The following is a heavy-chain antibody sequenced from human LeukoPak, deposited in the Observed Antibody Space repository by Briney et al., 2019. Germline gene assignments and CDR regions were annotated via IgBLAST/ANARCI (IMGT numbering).Heavy chain of an antibody. CDR3: ARANDLIDY. CDR2: ISDTTTYT. V-gene: IGHV3-11*05. CDR1: GFTFSDYY. J-gene: IGHJ4*02. Sequence: PGGSLRLSCAVSGFTFSDYYMSWIRQAPGKGLEWVSYISDTTTYTNYADSVKGRSTISRDNAKNSLYLQMNSLRAEDTAVYYCARANDLIDYWGQGTLVTVSS.